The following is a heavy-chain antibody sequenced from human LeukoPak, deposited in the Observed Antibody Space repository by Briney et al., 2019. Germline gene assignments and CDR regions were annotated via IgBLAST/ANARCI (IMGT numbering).Heavy chain of an antibody. Sequence: GGSLRLSCAASGLTFSSYGMNWVRQAPGKGLEWVATMTSSNTIYYADSVKGRFTISRDNAENSVYLQMNSLRDEDTAVYSCARAQTMFWEFDGFDIWGRGTKVSVSS. CDR1: GLTFSSYG. CDR2: MTSSNTI. D-gene: IGHD3-10*02. V-gene: IGHV3-48*02. CDR3: ARAQTMFWEFDGFDI. J-gene: IGHJ3*02.